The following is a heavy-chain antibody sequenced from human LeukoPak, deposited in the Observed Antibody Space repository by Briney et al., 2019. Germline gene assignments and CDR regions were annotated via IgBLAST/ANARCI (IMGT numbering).Heavy chain of an antibody. CDR3: ARENYADLFDY. CDR1: GFNFSSYN. CDR2: ISSSSSTI. V-gene: IGHV3-48*01. Sequence: GGSLRLSCAASGFNFSSYNMNWVRQAPGKGLECIAYISSSSSTIYYAGSVKGRFTISRDNAKNSVFLQMNSLRAEDTAVYYCARENYADLFDYWGQGTLVTVSS. J-gene: IGHJ4*02. D-gene: IGHD4-17*01.